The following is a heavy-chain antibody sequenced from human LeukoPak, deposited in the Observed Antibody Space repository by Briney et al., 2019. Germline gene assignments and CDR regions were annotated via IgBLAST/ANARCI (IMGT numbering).Heavy chain of an antibody. CDR2: ISNTGEST. Sequence: GGSLRLSCAASGFNFSSHAMSWVRQAPGKGLEWVSGISNTGESTYYADSVKGRFTISRDNSKNTLYLQMNSLRAEDTAVYYCARGYGGQDYFDYWGQGTLVTVSS. CDR3: ARGYGGQDYFDY. D-gene: IGHD4-23*01. J-gene: IGHJ4*02. V-gene: IGHV3-23*01. CDR1: GFNFSSHA.